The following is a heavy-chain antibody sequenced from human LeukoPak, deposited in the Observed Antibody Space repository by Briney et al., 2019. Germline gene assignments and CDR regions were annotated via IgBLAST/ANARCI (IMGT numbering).Heavy chain of an antibody. CDR1: GFTFSGYS. D-gene: IGHD6-19*01. V-gene: IGHV3-48*04. J-gene: IGHJ4*02. CDR2: ITTSGSAI. Sequence: GGSLRLSCAASGFTFSGYSMNWVRQAPGKGLEWVSYITTSGSAIYYADSVKDRFTISRDNAKNTLYLQMNSLRAEDTAVYHCASGSSGWYGEIWGQGALVTVSS. CDR3: ASGSSGWYGEI.